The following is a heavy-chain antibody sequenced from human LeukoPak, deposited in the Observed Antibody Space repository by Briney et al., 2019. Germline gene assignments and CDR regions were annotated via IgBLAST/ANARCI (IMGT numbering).Heavy chain of an antibody. D-gene: IGHD6-19*01. Sequence: ASVKVSCKASGYTFTGYYMHWVRQAPGQALEWMGWINPNSGGTNYAQKFQGRVTMTRDTSISTAFMELSWLRSDDTAVYYCARARYTSGWSAMDVWGQGTTVTVSS. J-gene: IGHJ6*02. V-gene: IGHV1-2*02. CDR1: GYTFTGYY. CDR2: INPNSGGT. CDR3: ARARYTSGWSAMDV.